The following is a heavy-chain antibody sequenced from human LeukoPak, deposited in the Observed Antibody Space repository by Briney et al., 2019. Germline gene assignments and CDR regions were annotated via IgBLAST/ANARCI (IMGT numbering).Heavy chain of an antibody. CDR3: ARDPYGTWYFDL. CDR2: INPNSGGT. CDR1: GYTFTDYW. D-gene: IGHD3-10*01. J-gene: IGHJ2*01. V-gene: IGHV1-2*02. Sequence: ASVKVSCKASGYTFTDYWMHWVRQAPGQGLEWMGWINPNSGGTNYAQKFQGRVTMTRDTSISTAYMELSRLRSDDTAVYYCARDPYGTWYFDLWGRGTLVTVSS.